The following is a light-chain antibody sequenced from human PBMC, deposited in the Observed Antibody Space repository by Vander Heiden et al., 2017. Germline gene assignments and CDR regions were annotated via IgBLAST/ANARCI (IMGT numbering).Light chain of an antibody. V-gene: IGKV2-30*01. CDR3: MQGTHWLYT. J-gene: IGKJ2*01. Sequence: DVVMTQSPLSLPVTLGQPASISCRSSQSLVYSDGNTYWTWFQQRPGRSPRRLIYRVSNRDSGVPDRFSGSGSGTDFTLKISRVEAEDVGIYYCMQGTHWLYTFGQGTKLEIK. CDR1: QSLVYSDGNTY. CDR2: RVS.